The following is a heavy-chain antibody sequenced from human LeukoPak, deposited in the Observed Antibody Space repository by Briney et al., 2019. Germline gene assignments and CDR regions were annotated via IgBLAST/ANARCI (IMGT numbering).Heavy chain of an antibody. Sequence: PGGSLRLSCAASGFTFSSYAMSWVRQAPGKGLEWVSAISGSGGSTYYADSVKGRFTISRDNSKNTLYLQMNSLRAEDTAVYYCATERRGAVAVDPFDYWGQGTLVTVSS. CDR2: ISGSGGST. CDR1: GFTFSSYA. D-gene: IGHD6-19*01. CDR3: ATERRGAVAVDPFDY. V-gene: IGHV3-23*01. J-gene: IGHJ4*02.